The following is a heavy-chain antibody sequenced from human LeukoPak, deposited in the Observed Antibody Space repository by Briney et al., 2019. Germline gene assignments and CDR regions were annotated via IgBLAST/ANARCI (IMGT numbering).Heavy chain of an antibody. D-gene: IGHD2-21*02. J-gene: IGHJ3*02. Sequence: PSETLSLTCAVSGYSISSGYYWGWIRQPPGKGLEWIGSIYHSGSTYYNPSLKSRVTISVDTSKNQFSLKLSSVTAADTAVYYCARDLGYCGGGCHRADAFDIWGQGTMVTVSS. CDR1: GYSISSGYY. CDR3: ARDLGYCGGGCHRADAFDI. CDR2: IYHSGST. V-gene: IGHV4-38-2*02.